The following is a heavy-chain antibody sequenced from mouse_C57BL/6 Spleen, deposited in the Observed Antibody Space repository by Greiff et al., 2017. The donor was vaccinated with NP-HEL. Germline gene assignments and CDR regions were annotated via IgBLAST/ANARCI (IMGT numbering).Heavy chain of an antibody. V-gene: IGHV1-50*01. J-gene: IGHJ2*01. CDR3: AGLYSFDY. CDR1: GYTFTSYW. Sequence: QVQLQQPGAELVKPGASVKLSCKASGYTFTSYWMQWVKQRPGQGLEWIGEIDPSDSYTNYNQKFKGKATLTVDTSSSTAYMQLSSLTSEDSAVYYCAGLYSFDYWGQGTTLTVSS. CDR2: IDPSDSYT. D-gene: IGHD6-1*01.